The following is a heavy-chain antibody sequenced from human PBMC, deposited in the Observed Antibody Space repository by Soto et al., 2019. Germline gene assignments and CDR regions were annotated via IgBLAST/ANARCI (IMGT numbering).Heavy chain of an antibody. Sequence: PGGSLRLSCAASVFTFSSYGMHWVRQAPGKGLEWVAVIWYDGSNKYYADSVKGRFTISRENSKNTLYLQMNSLRAEDTAVYYCAKFEYSSSSFGNWGQGNLVTVSS. J-gene: IGHJ4*02. CDR3: AKFEYSSSSFGN. D-gene: IGHD6-6*01. CDR2: IWYDGSNK. CDR1: VFTFSSYG. V-gene: IGHV3-33*06.